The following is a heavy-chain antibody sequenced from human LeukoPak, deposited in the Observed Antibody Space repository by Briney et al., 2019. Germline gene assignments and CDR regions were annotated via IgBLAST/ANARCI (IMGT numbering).Heavy chain of an antibody. CDR1: GFTFSSYS. D-gene: IGHD6-19*01. V-gene: IGHV3-48*04. CDR2: ISSSGDTI. CDR3: AKDFISGPIAVAGTGYFQH. J-gene: IGHJ1*01. Sequence: GGSLRLSCAASGFTFSSYSMNWVRQAPGKGLEWVSYISSSGDTISYADSVKGRFTISRDNAKSSLYLQMNSLRAEDTAVYYCAKDFISGPIAVAGTGYFQHWGQGTLVTVSS.